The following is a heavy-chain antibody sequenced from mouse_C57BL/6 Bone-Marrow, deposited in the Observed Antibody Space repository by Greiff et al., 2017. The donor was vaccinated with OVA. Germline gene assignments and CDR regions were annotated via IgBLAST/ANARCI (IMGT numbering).Heavy chain of an antibody. CDR2: IYPSDSET. CDR3: ARRLPYAIDY. J-gene: IGHJ4*01. CDR1: GYTFTSYW. D-gene: IGHD3-2*02. Sequence: QVQLQQPGAELVRPGSSVKLSCKASGYTFTSYWMDWVKQRPGQGLEWIGNIYPSDSETHYNQKFKDKATLTVDKSSSTAYMQLSSLTSEDSAVYYCARRLPYAIDYWGQGTSVTVSS. V-gene: IGHV1-61*01.